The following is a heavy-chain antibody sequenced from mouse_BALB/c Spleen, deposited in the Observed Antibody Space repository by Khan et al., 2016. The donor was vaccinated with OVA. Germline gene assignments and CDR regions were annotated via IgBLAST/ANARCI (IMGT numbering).Heavy chain of an antibody. CDR1: GDSITTGY. CDR2: IIYTGYT. Sequence: EVQLQESGPSLVKPSQTLSLTCSVTGDSITTGYWNWIRKFPGNKLEYMGYIIYTGYTYYNPSLKSRISITRHTSNNQYYLQLNSVTDEDTATDYVGRSTYRYAFVYWGQGTLVTVSA. D-gene: IGHD2-14*01. J-gene: IGHJ3*01. V-gene: IGHV3-8*02. CDR3: GRSTYRYAFVY.